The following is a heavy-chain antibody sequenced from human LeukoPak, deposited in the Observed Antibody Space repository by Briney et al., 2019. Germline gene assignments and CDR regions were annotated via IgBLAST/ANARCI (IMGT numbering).Heavy chain of an antibody. J-gene: IGHJ4*02. CDR3: AKGLGWYMDY. CDR2: ISYDGSNE. Sequence: GRSLRLSCAASGFTFSSYVMHWVRQAPGKGLEWVAIISYDGSNEYYADSVKGRFTISRDNSESTLFLQMNSLRAEDTSLYFCAKGLGWYMDYWGQGTLVTVSS. CDR1: GFTFSSYV. D-gene: IGHD6-19*01. V-gene: IGHV3-30*04.